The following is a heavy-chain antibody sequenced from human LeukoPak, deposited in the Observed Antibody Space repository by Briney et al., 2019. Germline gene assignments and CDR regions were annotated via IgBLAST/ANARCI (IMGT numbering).Heavy chain of an antibody. D-gene: IGHD3-10*01. Sequence: GGSLRLSCAASGFTFDDYAMHWVRQAPGKGLEWVSGISWNSGSIGYADSVKGRFTISRDNSKNTLYLQMNSLRAEDTAVYYCAKDSGGYWGQGTLVTVSS. CDR3: AKDSGGY. J-gene: IGHJ4*02. V-gene: IGHV3-9*01. CDR2: ISWNSGSI. CDR1: GFTFDDYA.